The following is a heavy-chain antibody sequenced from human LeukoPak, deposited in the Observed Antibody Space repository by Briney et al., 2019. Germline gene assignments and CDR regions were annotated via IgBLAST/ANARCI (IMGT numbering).Heavy chain of an antibody. D-gene: IGHD3-10*01. CDR3: AKGVGVRGIIPQTLDY. J-gene: IGHJ4*02. CDR1: GFPFSNYN. V-gene: IGHV3-48*01. CDR2: ISSSRRSI. Sequence: GGSLRLSCAASGFPFSNYNMHWVRQAPGKGLEWVSYISSSRRSIYYADSVKGRFTISRDNSKNTLYLQMNSLRVDDTATYYCAKGVGVRGIIPQTLDYWGQGTLVLVSS.